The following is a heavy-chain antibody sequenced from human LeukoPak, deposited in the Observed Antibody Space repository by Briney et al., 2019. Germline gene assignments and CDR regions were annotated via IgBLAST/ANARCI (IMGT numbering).Heavy chain of an antibody. Sequence: GGSLRLSCAASGFSFSTYWMHWVRQAPGKGLEWVAVIWYDGSNKYYADSVKGRFTISRDNSKNTLYLQMNSLRAEDTAVYYCARPGGEIAAVAKSGYYFDYWGQGTLVTVSS. CDR1: GFSFSTYW. CDR3: ARPGGEIAAVAKSGYYFDY. CDR2: IWYDGSNK. J-gene: IGHJ4*02. V-gene: IGHV3-33*08. D-gene: IGHD6-13*01.